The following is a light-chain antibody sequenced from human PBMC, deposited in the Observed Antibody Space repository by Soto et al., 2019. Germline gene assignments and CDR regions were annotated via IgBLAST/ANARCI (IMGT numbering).Light chain of an antibody. CDR2: GES. CDR1: QSVSSN. V-gene: IGKV3-15*01. Sequence: ELVMTQSPATLSLSPGDSATLSCRASQSVSSNLAWYQQKTGQAPRILIYGESTRATGIPDRLSGSGSGTELNLTISRLQSEDFAVYYCQQRSNWPRTCGQGTKVDIK. J-gene: IGKJ1*01. CDR3: QQRSNWPRT.